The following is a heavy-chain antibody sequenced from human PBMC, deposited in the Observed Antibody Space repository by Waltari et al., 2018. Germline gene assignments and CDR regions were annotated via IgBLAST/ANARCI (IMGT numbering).Heavy chain of an antibody. Sequence: VQLVESGGGVVQPGRSLRLSCAASGFSFSSFAMHWVRRSPGKGLDWVAVVGFDGRNKFYAESVKCRFTISRDKSKNTLYLQMESLRAEDTAIYYCAKDVEGELYYFDNWGQGTLVTVSS. V-gene: IGHV3-30*18. CDR3: AKDVEGELYYFDN. J-gene: IGHJ4*02. CDR1: GFSFSSFA. CDR2: VGFDGRNK. D-gene: IGHD3-16*01.